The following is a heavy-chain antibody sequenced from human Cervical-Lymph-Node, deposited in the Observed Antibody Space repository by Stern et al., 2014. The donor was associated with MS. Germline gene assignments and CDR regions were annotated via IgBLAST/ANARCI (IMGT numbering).Heavy chain of an antibody. CDR3: ARTQGYSSSWYEY. D-gene: IGHD6-13*01. CDR1: GGSISSYY. CDR2: IYYSGST. Sequence: QVQLQESGPGLVKPSETLSLTCTVSGGSISSYYWSWIRQPPGKGLEWIGYIYYSGSTNYNPSLKSRVTISVDTSKNQFSLKLSSVTAADTAVYYCARTQGYSSSWYEYWGQGTLVTVSS. J-gene: IGHJ4*02. V-gene: IGHV4-59*08.